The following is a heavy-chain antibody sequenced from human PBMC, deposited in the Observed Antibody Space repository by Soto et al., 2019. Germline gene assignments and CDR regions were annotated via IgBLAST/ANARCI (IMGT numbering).Heavy chain of an antibody. CDR2: ISYDGSNK. D-gene: IGHD2-15*01. V-gene: IGHV3-30*18. Sequence: GGSLRLSCAASGFTFSSYGMHWVRQAPGKGLEWVAVISYDGSNKYYADSVKGRFTISRDNSKNTLYLQMNSLRAEDTAVYYCAKSGIVVVVAASNAFDIWGQGTMVTVSS. CDR3: AKSGIVVVVAASNAFDI. CDR1: GFTFSSYG. J-gene: IGHJ3*02.